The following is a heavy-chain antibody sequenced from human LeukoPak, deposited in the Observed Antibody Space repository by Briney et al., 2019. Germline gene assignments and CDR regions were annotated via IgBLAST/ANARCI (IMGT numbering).Heavy chain of an antibody. V-gene: IGHV4-39*07. Sequence: PSETLSLTRTVSGGSISSSSYYWGWIRQPPGKGLEWIGSIYYSGSTYYNPSLKSRVTISVDTSKNQFSLKLSSVTAADTAVYYCARGVWFGELFWGQGTLVTVSS. D-gene: IGHD3-10*01. CDR1: GGSISSSSYY. J-gene: IGHJ4*02. CDR3: ARGVWFGELF. CDR2: IYYSGST.